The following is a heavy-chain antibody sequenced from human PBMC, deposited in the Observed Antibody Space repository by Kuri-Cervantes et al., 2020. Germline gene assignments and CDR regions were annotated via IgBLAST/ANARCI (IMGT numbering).Heavy chain of an antibody. V-gene: IGHV3-21*01. CDR1: GFTFSSYS. Sequence: GGSLRLSCAASGFTFSSYSMNWVRQAPGKGLEWVSSISSSSSYIYYADSLKGRFTISRDNAKNSLYLQMNSLRAEDTAVYYCARSSPVGEGQQWLWVYGMDVWGQGTTVTVSS. CDR3: ARSSPVGEGQQWLWVYGMDV. CDR2: ISSSSSYI. J-gene: IGHJ6*02. D-gene: IGHD6-19*01.